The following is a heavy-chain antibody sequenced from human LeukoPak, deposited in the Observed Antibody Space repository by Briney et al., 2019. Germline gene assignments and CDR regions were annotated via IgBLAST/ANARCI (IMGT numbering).Heavy chain of an antibody. J-gene: IGHJ4*02. D-gene: IGHD3-16*01. CDR2: IFRGDST. Sequence: GASLTLSCAASGFTVSNNHMSWVRHAPGGGLECVSVIFRGDSTYYAAPVKGRLAISRDSYKNTLYLEMNSLRAEDTAVYYCARGTNLGNWGQGTLVTVSS. CDR3: ARGTNLGN. V-gene: IGHV3-53*01. CDR1: GFTVSNNH.